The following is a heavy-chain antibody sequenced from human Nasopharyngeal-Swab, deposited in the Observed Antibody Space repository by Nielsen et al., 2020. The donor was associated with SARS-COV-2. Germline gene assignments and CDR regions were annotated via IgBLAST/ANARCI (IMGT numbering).Heavy chain of an antibody. D-gene: IGHD3-10*01. J-gene: IGHJ3*02. V-gene: IGHV3-21*01. Sequence: GRQAPGKGLEWVSSISSSSSYIYYADSVKGRFTISRDNAKNSLYLQMNSLRAEDTAVYYCARDAPEGYYYGSGSYYKQAFDIWGQGTMVTVSS. CDR2: ISSSSSYI. CDR3: ARDAPEGYYYGSGSYYKQAFDI.